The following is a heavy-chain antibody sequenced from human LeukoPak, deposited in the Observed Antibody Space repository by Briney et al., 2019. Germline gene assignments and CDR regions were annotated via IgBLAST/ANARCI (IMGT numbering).Heavy chain of an antibody. J-gene: IGHJ6*02. CDR1: GITFNSHA. CDR3: AKGGVATMRDGYNYYFYCMEV. Sequence: GGSLRLSCAASGITFNSHAMSWVRQAPGKGLEWVSLISGSGGHTYYGDSVKGRFTISRDNSKNTLYLQMNSLRADDTAVYYCAKGGVATMRDGYNYYFYCMEVWGRGTTVTVSS. D-gene: IGHD5-24*01. CDR2: ISGSGGHT. V-gene: IGHV3-23*01.